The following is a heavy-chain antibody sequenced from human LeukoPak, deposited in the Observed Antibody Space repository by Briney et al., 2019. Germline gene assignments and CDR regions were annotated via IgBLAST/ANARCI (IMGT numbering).Heavy chain of an antibody. CDR3: AKWELWDHYFGQRDAFDP. CDR1: GFTFDDYA. V-gene: IGHV3-43*02. D-gene: IGHD3-10*01. CDR2: ISWDGVTT. J-gene: IGHJ5*01. Sequence: GGSVPHLCAASGFTFDDYAMHWVRQAPGRGLEWVSLISWDGVTTYYADSVKGRFTIPRDNSKISLHLQLYSLKTEDTALYYCAKWELWDHYFGQRDAFDPWGQGTLVTVSS.